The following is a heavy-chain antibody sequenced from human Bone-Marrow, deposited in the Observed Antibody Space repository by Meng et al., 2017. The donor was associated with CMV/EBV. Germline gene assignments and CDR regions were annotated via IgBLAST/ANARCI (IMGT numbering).Heavy chain of an antibody. V-gene: IGHV1-46*01. CDR2: INPSGGST. CDR3: AREREEGYCSSTSCYYGNWFDP. J-gene: IGHJ5*02. Sequence: ASVKVSCKASGYTFTSYSMHWVRQAPGQGLEWMGIINPSGGSTSYAQKFQGRVTMTRDTSTSTGYMELSSLRSEDTAVYYCAREREEGYCSSTSCYYGNWFDPWGQGTLVTVSS. CDR1: GYTFTSYS. D-gene: IGHD2-2*01.